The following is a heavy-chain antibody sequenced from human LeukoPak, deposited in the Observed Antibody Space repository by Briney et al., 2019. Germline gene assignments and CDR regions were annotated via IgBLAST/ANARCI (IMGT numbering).Heavy chain of an antibody. CDR1: GFTFSSYW. Sequence: GGFLRLSCAASGFTFSSYWMHWVRQAPGKGLVWVSRINSDGRSTSYADSVKGRFTISRDNAKNTLYLQMNSLRAEDTAVYYCARAGSWHYFDYWGQGTLVTVSS. CDR3: ARAGSWHYFDY. J-gene: IGHJ4*02. V-gene: IGHV3-74*01. CDR2: INSDGRST. D-gene: IGHD1-26*01.